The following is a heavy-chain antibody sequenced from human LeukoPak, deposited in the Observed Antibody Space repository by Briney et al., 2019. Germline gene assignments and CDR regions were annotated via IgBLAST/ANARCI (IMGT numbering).Heavy chain of an antibody. Sequence: PSETLSLTCTISGGSISSYYWSWIRQPPGKGLEWIGYIYYSGSTNYNPSLKSRVTISVDTSKNQFSLKLSSVTAADTAVYYCAREYDSSGYRHFDYWGQGTLVTVSS. D-gene: IGHD3-22*01. CDR2: IYYSGST. V-gene: IGHV4-59*01. CDR1: GGSISSYY. CDR3: AREYDSSGYRHFDY. J-gene: IGHJ4*02.